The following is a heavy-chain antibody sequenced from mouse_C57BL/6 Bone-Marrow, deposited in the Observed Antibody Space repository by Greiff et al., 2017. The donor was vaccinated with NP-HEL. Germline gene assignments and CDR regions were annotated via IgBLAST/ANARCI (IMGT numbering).Heavy chain of an antibody. Sequence: EVKLVESGGDLVKPGGSLKLSCAASGFTFSSYGMSWVRQTPDKRLEWVATISSGGSYTYYPDSVKGRFTISRDNAKNTLYLQMSSLKSEDTAMNSCASHEGRVVAPDAIDYGGQGTSVTVSS. CDR1: GFTFSSYG. V-gene: IGHV5-6*01. CDR2: ISSGGSYT. D-gene: IGHD1-1*01. CDR3: ASHEGRVVAPDAIDY. J-gene: IGHJ4*01.